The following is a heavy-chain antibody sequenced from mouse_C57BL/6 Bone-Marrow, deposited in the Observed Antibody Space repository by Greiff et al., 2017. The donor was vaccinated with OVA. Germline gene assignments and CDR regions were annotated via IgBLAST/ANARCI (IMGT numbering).Heavy chain of an antibody. Sequence: VQLQQSGPELVKPGASVKISCKASGYAFSSSWMNWVKQRPGKGLEWIGRIYPGDGDTNYNGKFKGKATLTADKSSSTAYMQLSSLTSEDSAVYFCARDYGKRDFDYWGQGTTLTVSS. D-gene: IGHD2-1*01. CDR3: ARDYGKRDFDY. V-gene: IGHV1-82*01. CDR1: GYAFSSSW. CDR2: IYPGDGDT. J-gene: IGHJ2*01.